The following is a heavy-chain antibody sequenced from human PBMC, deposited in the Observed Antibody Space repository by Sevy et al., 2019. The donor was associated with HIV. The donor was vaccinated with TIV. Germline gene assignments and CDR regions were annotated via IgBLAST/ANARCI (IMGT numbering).Heavy chain of an antibody. CDR2: IYTSGST. V-gene: IGHV4-4*07. CDR1: GGSISSYY. J-gene: IGHJ6*02. D-gene: IGHD3-10*01. Sequence: SETLSLTCTVSGGSISSYYWSWIRQPAGKGLEWIGRIYTSGSTNYNPSLKSRVTMSVDTSKNQFSLKLSSVTAADTAGYYCARVGPTYYYGSGSYSAGYYYGMDVWGQGTTVTVSS. CDR3: ARVGPTYYYGSGSYSAGYYYGMDV.